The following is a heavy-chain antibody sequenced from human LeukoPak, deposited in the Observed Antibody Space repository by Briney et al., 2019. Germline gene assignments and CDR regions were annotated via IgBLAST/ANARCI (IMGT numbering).Heavy chain of an antibody. V-gene: IGHV1-69*05. Sequence: SVTVSCKASGGTFSSYAISWVRQAPGQGLEWMGGIIPIFGTANYAQKFQGRVTITTDESTSTAYMELSSLRSEDTAVYYCAVLTGTTGYFDYWGQGTLVTVSS. J-gene: IGHJ4*02. D-gene: IGHD1-7*01. CDR3: AVLTGTTGYFDY. CDR1: GGTFSSYA. CDR2: IIPIFGTA.